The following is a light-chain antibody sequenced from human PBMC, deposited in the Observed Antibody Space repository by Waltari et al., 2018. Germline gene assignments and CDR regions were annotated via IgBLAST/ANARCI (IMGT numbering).Light chain of an antibody. J-gene: IGLJ3*02. V-gene: IGLV1-44*01. CDR3: AAWDDRLNGGV. CDR1: SPNLGPHT. CDR2: GNY. Sequence: QSVLTQPPSASGTPGQTVTIPCPGGSPNLGPHTVNWYRQVPGAAPKLLIYGNYQRPSGVPARFSGSKSGTSASLAISGLQSEDEADYYCAAWDDRLNGGVFGGGTKLTVL.